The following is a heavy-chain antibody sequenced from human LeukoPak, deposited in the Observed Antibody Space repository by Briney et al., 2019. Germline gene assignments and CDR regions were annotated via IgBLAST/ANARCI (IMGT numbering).Heavy chain of an antibody. CDR3: ARGGDGPPDSTGTTFSQFDY. J-gene: IGHJ4*02. D-gene: IGHD1-1*01. CDR1: GYTFTSYA. CDR2: INTNTGNP. Sequence: ASVKVSCKASGYTFTSYAMNWVRQAPGQGLEWMGWINTNTGNPTYAQGFTGRFVFSLDTSVSTAYLQISSLKAEDTAVYYCARGGDGPPDSTGTTFSQFDYWGQGTLVTVSS. V-gene: IGHV7-4-1*02.